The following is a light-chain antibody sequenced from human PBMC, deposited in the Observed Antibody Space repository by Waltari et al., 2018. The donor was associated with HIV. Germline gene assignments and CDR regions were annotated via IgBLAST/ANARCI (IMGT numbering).Light chain of an antibody. J-gene: IGLJ3*02. CDR3: CSYAGTYTYVL. Sequence: QSALTQPRSVSGSPGQSVTISCTGTSSDVGGYDSVSWYLQHPGKVPKLIIYEVIKRPSGCPDRFSGSKSGNTASLTISGLQTEDEADYFCCSYAGTYTYVLFGGGTKLTVL. CDR2: EVI. CDR1: SSDVGGYDS. V-gene: IGLV2-11*01.